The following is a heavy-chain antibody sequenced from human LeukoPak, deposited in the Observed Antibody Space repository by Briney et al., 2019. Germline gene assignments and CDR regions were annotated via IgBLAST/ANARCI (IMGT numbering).Heavy chain of an antibody. D-gene: IGHD3-22*01. V-gene: IGHV4-38-2*02. Sequence: SETLSLTCTVSGYSISSGYYWGWIRQPPGKGLEWIGSIYHSGSTYYNPSLKSRVTISVDTSKNQFSLKLSSVTAADTAVYYCAGLYYYDSSGTPPYWGQGTLVTVSS. CDR1: GYSISSGYY. CDR2: IYHSGST. J-gene: IGHJ4*02. CDR3: AGLYYYDSSGTPPY.